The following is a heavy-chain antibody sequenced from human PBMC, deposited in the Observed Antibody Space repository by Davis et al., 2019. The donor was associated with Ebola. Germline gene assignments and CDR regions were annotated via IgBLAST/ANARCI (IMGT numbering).Heavy chain of an antibody. CDR2: ISSSSSYI. CDR3: AKNRGSSWPEYFQH. D-gene: IGHD6-13*01. Sequence: GGSLRLSCAASGFTFSSYSMNWVRQAPGKGLEWVSSISSSSSYIYYADSVKGRFTISRDNAKNSLYLQMNSLRAEDTAVYYGAKNRGSSWPEYFQHWGQGTLVTVSS. CDR1: GFTFSSYS. V-gene: IGHV3-21*04. J-gene: IGHJ1*01.